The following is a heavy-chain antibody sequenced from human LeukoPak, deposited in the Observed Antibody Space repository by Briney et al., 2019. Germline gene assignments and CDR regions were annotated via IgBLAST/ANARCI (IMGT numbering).Heavy chain of an antibody. Sequence: ASVTVSCKASGYTFTDYGFSWVRQAPGQRLEWMGWISTYNGNTNYAQRFHGRVTMTTDTSTSTAYMELRSLRFDDTAVYYCARDWGSGSYLEYWGQGTLVTVSS. D-gene: IGHD3-10*01. CDR3: ARDWGSGSYLEY. J-gene: IGHJ4*02. CDR1: GYTFTDYG. V-gene: IGHV1-18*01. CDR2: ISTYNGNT.